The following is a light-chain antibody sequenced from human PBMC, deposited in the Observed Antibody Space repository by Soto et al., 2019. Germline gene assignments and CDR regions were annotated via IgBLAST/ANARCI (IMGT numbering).Light chain of an antibody. CDR1: SSDVGGFQY. CDR3: NSYTRSSTLV. Sequence: QSALTQPASVSGSPGQSITISCTGTSSDVGGFQYVSWYQQHPGKAPKLMIYGVSNRPSGVSHRFSGSKSGNTASLTISGLQAEDEADYYCNSYTRSSTLVFGTRTKVTVL. CDR2: GVS. V-gene: IGLV2-14*01. J-gene: IGLJ1*01.